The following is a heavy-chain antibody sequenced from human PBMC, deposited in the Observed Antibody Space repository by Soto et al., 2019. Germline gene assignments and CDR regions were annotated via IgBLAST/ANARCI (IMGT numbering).Heavy chain of an antibody. J-gene: IGHJ4*02. Sequence: QVQLVQSGAEVKKPGASVKVFCRTSGYTFTNYYMHWVRQAPGQGLEWMGIINPSGGSASYAQKFQGRVTMTRDTSTSTVYMELSSLRSDDTAVFYCAREKVGATTGGSFDYWGLGTLITVS. D-gene: IGHD1-26*01. CDR1: GYTFTNYY. V-gene: IGHV1-46*01. CDR3: AREKVGATTGGSFDY. CDR2: INPSGGSA.